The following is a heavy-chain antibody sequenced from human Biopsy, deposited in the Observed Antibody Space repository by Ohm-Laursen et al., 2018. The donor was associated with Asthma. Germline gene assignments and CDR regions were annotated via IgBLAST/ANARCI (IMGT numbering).Heavy chain of an antibody. D-gene: IGHD3-22*01. CDR2: IKTNRRGA. V-gene: IGHV3-23*01. Sequence: SLRLSCAASGFTFGNFAMSWARQAPGKGLEWVSTIKTNRRGADYPDPAKGRFTISRDDSKNTLYLQMSSLRAEDTAVYYCARGDSSNWSHYYFDYWGQGTLVTVSS. J-gene: IGHJ4*02. CDR3: ARGDSSNWSHYYFDY. CDR1: GFTFGNFA.